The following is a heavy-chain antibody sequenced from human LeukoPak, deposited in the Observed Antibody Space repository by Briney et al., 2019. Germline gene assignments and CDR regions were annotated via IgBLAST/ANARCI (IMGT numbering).Heavy chain of an antibody. CDR2: ISGSGSDI. Sequence: GGSLRLSCVVSGISLSDSYRTWIRQTPGKGLEWLAYISGSGSDICYADSVKGRFTISRDNAKNSVYLQMNGLRPEDTALYYCSTDPRLLIYWGHGTLVTVSS. CDR1: GISLSDSY. CDR3: STDPRLLIY. J-gene: IGHJ4*01. D-gene: IGHD2-8*01. V-gene: IGHV3-11*01.